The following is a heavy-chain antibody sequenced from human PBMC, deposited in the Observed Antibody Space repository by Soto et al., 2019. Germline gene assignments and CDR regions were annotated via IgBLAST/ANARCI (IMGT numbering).Heavy chain of an antibody. D-gene: IGHD1-1*01. CDR2: ISGGGNDA. Sequence: GGSLRLSCAASRFTFSSYAMSWVRQAPGKGLEWVSSISGGGNDAYYADSVKGRFTTSSDSSRTTVYLQMNSLRPDDTAVYSCATWHLQEHAYDIWGQGTMVTVSS. CDR3: ATWHLQEHAYDI. J-gene: IGHJ3*02. CDR1: RFTFSSYA. V-gene: IGHV3-23*01.